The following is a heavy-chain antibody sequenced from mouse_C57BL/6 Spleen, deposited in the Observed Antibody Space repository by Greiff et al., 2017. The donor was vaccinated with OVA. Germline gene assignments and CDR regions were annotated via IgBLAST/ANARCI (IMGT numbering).Heavy chain of an antibody. CDR1: GFTFSSYA. CDR3: ARVGGNPYYYAMDY. V-gene: IGHV5-4*03. CDR2: ISDGGSYT. D-gene: IGHD1-1*02. Sequence: EVKLVESGGGLVKPGGSLKLSCAASGFTFSSYAMSWVRQTPEKRLEWVATISDGGSYTYYPDNVKGRFTISRDNAKNNLYLQMSHLKSEDTAMYYCARVGGNPYYYAMDYWGQGTSVTVSS. J-gene: IGHJ4*01.